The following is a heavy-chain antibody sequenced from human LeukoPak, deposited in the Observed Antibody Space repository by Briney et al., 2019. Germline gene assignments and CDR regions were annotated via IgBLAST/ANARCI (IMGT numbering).Heavy chain of an antibody. CDR2: IYTSGST. V-gene: IGHV4-4*09. J-gene: IGHJ6*03. CDR1: GGSISSYY. CDR3: ARVTYYYGSGSYSHYYYMDV. Sequence: SETLSLTCTVSGGSISSYYWSWIRQPPGKGLEWIGYIYTSGSTNYNPSLKSRVTISVDTSKNQFSLKLSSVTAADTAVYYCARVTYYYGSGSYSHYYYMDVWGKGITVTVSS. D-gene: IGHD3-10*01.